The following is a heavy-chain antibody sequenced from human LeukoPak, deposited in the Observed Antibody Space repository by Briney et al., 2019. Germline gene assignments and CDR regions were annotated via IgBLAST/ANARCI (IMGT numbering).Heavy chain of an antibody. CDR1: GYTFTSYA. CDR3: ARFKKGYGSGEVDY. V-gene: IGHV1-3*01. Sequence: ASVKVSCKASGYTFTSYAMHWVRQAPGQRLEWMGWINAGNGNTKYSQKFQGRVTITRDTSASTAYMELRSLRSDDTAVYYCARFKKGYGSGEVDYWGQGTLVTVSS. CDR2: INAGNGNT. D-gene: IGHD3-10*01. J-gene: IGHJ4*02.